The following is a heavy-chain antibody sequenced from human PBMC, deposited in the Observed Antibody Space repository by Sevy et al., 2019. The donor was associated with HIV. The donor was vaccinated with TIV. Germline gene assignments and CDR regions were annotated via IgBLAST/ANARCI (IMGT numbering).Heavy chain of an antibody. Sequence: GGSLGLSCAASGFTFTTYAMRWVRQAPGKGLEWVSTISDSRGSTYYADSVKGRFTISRDNSKNTLYLQMNSLRVEDTAVYYCAKDRVLYCSSLSCQEFDYWGQGILVTVSS. J-gene: IGHJ4*02. CDR3: AKDRVLYCSSLSCQEFDY. V-gene: IGHV3-23*01. D-gene: IGHD2-15*01. CDR2: ISDSRGST. CDR1: GFTFTTYA.